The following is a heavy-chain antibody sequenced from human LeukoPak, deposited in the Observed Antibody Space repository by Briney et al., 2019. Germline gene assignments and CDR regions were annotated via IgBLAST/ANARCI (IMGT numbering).Heavy chain of an antibody. J-gene: IGHJ6*03. CDR2: IIPIFGTA. CDR1: GGTFSSYA. V-gene: IGHV1-69*05. CDR3: ARGHGGCSSTSCWDYYYYMDV. D-gene: IGHD2-2*01. Sequence: SVKVSCKASGGTFSSYAISWVRQAPGQGLEWMGGIIPIFGTANYAQKFQGRVTITRNTSISTAYMELSSLRSEDTAVYYCARGHGGCSSTSCWDYYYYMDVWGKGTTVTVSS.